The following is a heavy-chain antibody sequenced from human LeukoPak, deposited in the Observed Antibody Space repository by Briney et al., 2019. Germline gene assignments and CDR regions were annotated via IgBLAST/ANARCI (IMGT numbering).Heavy chain of an antibody. J-gene: IGHJ4*02. CDR1: GGSISSYY. CDR2: IYTSGST. D-gene: IGHD6-13*01. V-gene: IGHV4-4*07. CDR3: ARGGSSWQSFDY. Sequence: PSETLSLTCTVSGGSISSYYWSWIRQPAGKGLEWIGRIYTSGSTNYKPSLKCRLTMSVDTSKNQFSLKLTSVTAADTAVYYCARGGSSWQSFDYWGQGTLVTVSS.